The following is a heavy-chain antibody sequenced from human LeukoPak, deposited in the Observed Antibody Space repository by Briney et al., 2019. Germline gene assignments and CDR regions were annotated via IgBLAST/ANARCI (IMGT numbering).Heavy chain of an antibody. J-gene: IGHJ3*02. CDR2: IYPGDSDT. Sequence: GESLKISCKGSGYSFTSYWIGWVRQMPGKGLECMGIIYPGDSDTRYSPSFQGQVTISADKSISTAYLQWSSLKASDTAMYYCARPRDILTGYFGGAFDIWGQGTMVTVSS. CDR3: ARPRDILTGYFGGAFDI. V-gene: IGHV5-51*01. D-gene: IGHD3-9*01. CDR1: GYSFTSYW.